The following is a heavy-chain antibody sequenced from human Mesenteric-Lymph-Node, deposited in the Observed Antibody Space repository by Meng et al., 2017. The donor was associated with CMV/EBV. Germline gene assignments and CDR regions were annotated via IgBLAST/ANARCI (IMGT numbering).Heavy chain of an antibody. D-gene: IGHD3-3*01. CDR1: GGSISSSSYY. Sequence: GSLRLSCTVSGGSISSSSYYWGWIRHPPGKGLEWIGTIYYSGSTYYNPSLKSRVTISVDTSKNHFSLNLSSVTAADTAVYYCARRRYDFWSGYIYGMDVWGQGTTVTVS. CDR3: ARRRYDFWSGYIYGMDV. V-gene: IGHV4-39*07. CDR2: IYYSGST. J-gene: IGHJ6*02.